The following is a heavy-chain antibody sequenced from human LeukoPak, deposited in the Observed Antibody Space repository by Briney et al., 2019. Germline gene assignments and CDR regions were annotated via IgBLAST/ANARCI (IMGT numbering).Heavy chain of an antibody. CDR3: ARDLAYSRLDY. CDR1: GLTFSSSW. CDR2: INPEGSEK. V-gene: IGHV3-7*01. D-gene: IGHD5-18*01. Sequence: GGSLRLSCAVSGLTFSSSWKDWVRQAPGKGLEWVASINPEGSEKYSADSVKGRFTISRDNAKNSLYLQMDSLRVEDTAFYYCARDLAYSRLDYWGQGMLVTVSS. J-gene: IGHJ4*02.